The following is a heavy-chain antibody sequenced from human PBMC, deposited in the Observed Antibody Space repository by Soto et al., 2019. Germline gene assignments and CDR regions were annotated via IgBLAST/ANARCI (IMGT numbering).Heavy chain of an antibody. CDR3: ARWCYSNYGWVQCYGDY. Sequence: EVQLVESGGGLVKPGGSLRLSCAASGFTFSSYSMNWVRQAPGKGLEWVSSISSSSSYIYYADSVKGRLTISRDNGKNSLSLQMKSLRAEDTAVYYGARWCYSNYGWVQCYGDYWGQGTLVTVSS. CDR1: GFTFSSYS. D-gene: IGHD4-4*01. CDR2: ISSSSSYI. V-gene: IGHV3-21*01. J-gene: IGHJ4*02.